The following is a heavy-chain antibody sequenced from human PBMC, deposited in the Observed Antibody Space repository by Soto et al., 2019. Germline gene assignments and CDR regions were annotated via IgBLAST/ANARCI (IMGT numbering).Heavy chain of an antibody. Sequence: GGSLRLSCAASGFTFSNAWMNWVRQAPGKGLEWVGRIKSKTDGGTTDYAAPVKGRFTISRDDSKNTLYLQMNSLKTEDTAVYYCTTYSSSWWGEFDPWGQGTLVTVSS. CDR3: TTYSSSWWGEFDP. J-gene: IGHJ5*02. CDR2: IKSKTDGGTT. D-gene: IGHD6-13*01. CDR1: GFTFSNAW. V-gene: IGHV3-15*07.